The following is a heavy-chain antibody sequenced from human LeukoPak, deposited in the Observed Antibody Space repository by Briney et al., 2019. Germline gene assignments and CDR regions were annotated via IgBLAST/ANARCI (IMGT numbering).Heavy chain of an antibody. D-gene: IGHD3-10*01. J-gene: IGHJ5*02. V-gene: IGHV3-30*02. Sequence: LGGSLRLSCAASGFTFSSYGMHWVRQAPGQGLEWVAFIRFDGSNKYYTDSVKGRFTISRDNAKNSLYLQMNSLRAEDTAVYYCARDQYYYGSGSYSRWFDPWGQGTLVTVSS. CDR1: GFTFSSYG. CDR2: IRFDGSNK. CDR3: ARDQYYYGSGSYSRWFDP.